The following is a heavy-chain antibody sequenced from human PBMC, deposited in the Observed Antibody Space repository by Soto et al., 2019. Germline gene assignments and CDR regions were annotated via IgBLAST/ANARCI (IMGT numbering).Heavy chain of an antibody. J-gene: IGHJ6*02. CDR3: ARPLDSSGWSNYYYGMDV. Sequence: QVQLVQSGAEVKKPGSSVKVSCKASGGTFSSYAISWVRQAPGQGLEWMGGIIPIFGTANYAQKFQGRVTITADESTSTAYMELSSLRSEDTAVYYCARPLDSSGWSNYYYGMDVWGQGTTVTVSS. CDR2: IIPIFGTA. D-gene: IGHD6-19*01. CDR1: GGTFSSYA. V-gene: IGHV1-69*01.